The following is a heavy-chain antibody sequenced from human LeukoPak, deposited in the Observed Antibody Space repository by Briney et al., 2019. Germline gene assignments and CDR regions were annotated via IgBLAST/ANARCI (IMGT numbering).Heavy chain of an antibody. CDR3: ANAKGSSVSGSSWDN. CDR2: IRGSGSNS. Sequence: PGGSLRLSCAASGFTLSSYAMSWVRQAPGKGLEWVSTIRGSGSNSYYADSVEGRFTISRDNPKNTLYLQMNSLRSEDTAIYYCANAKGSSVSGSSWDNWGQGTLVTVSS. J-gene: IGHJ4*02. V-gene: IGHV3-23*01. CDR1: GFTLSSYA. D-gene: IGHD4-11*01.